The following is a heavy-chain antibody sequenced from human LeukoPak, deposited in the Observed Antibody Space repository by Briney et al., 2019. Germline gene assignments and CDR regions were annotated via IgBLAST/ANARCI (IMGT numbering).Heavy chain of an antibody. J-gene: IGHJ4*02. CDR1: GVSISSGSYY. Sequence: NPARTLCLTCAASGVSISSGSYYWVWIRQPAGKGREWIVRSYTSGSTNYNPALKSRVHLPIDPSKNQFSLKLSSVTDAHTGVYYCARDSRHSSTWFDYWGQGTLVPVSS. CDR2: SYTSGST. D-gene: IGHD6-13*01. CDR3: ARDSRHSSTWFDY. V-gene: IGHV4-61*02.